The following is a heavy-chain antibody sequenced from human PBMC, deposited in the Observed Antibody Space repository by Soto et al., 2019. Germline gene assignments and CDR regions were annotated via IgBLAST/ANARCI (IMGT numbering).Heavy chain of an antibody. V-gene: IGHV1-69*12. J-gene: IGHJ6*02. CDR3: ASPPSSTRYYYGRAV. Sequence: QVQLVQSGAEVKKPGSSVKVSCKASGGTFSSYAISWVRQAPGQGLEWMGGIIPIFGTANYAQKFQGRVTITADESTSTADIELSSRRSADTAVYSCASPPSSTRYYYGRAVWGEGATVTVSS. CDR2: IIPIFGTA. CDR1: GGTFSSYA. D-gene: IGHD2-2*01.